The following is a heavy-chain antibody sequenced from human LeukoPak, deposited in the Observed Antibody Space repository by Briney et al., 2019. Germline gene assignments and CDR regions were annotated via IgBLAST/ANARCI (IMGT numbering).Heavy chain of an antibody. V-gene: IGHV3-30*02. CDR2: IQYDGSEK. CDR3: AKDALSSVGHYYMDV. CDR1: GFSFRNYG. Sequence: PGGSLRLSCAASGFSFRNYGMHWVRQAPGKGLEWVTFIQYDGSEKYYADSVKGRFTISRDNPRDTLYLKMNSLRVEDTAVYYCAKDALSSVGHYYMDVWGKGTTVTVSS. D-gene: IGHD1-26*01. J-gene: IGHJ6*03.